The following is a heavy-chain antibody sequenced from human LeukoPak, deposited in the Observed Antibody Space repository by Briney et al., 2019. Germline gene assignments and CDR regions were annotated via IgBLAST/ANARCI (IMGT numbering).Heavy chain of an antibody. Sequence: SETLSLTCTVSGGSISSGSYYWSWIRQPAWKGLEWIGRIYTSGSTNYNPSLKSRVTISVDTSKNQFSLKLSSVTAADTAVYYCAREVGVSKPLYYYYYMDVWGKGTTVTISS. CDR3: AREVGVSKPLYYYYYMDV. V-gene: IGHV4-61*02. CDR1: GGSISSGSYY. CDR2: IYTSGST. D-gene: IGHD3-10*01. J-gene: IGHJ6*03.